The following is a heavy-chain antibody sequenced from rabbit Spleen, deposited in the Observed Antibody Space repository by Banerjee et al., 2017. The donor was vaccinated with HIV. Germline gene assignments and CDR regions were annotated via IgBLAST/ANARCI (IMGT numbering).Heavy chain of an antibody. D-gene: IGHD6-1*01. CDR3: ARLGDTYGYAGHAYDYFNL. V-gene: IGHV1S40*01. Sequence: QSLEESGGDLVKPGASLTLTCTASGFSFSNSYWMCWVRQAPGKGLEWIACIYAGSSAGNYYAYWCKGRVTISKTSSTTVTLQMTRLTAADTATYFCARLGDTYGYAGHAYDYFNLWGPGTLVTVS. CDR2: IYAGSSAGN. CDR1: GFSFSNSYW. J-gene: IGHJ4*01.